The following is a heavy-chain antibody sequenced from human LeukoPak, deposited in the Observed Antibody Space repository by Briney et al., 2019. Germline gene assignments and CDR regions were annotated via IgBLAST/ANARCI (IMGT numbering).Heavy chain of an antibody. CDR3: ARQPSYCSSTSCYASTLYGMDV. J-gene: IGHJ6*02. D-gene: IGHD2-2*01. CDR2: MNPNSGNT. CDR1: GYTFTSYD. Sequence: ASVKVSCKASGYTFTSYDINWVRQATGQGLEWMGWMNPNSGNTGYAQKFQGRVTMTRNTSISTAYMELSSLRSEDTAVYYCARQPSYCSSTSCYASTLYGMDVWGQGTTVTVSS. V-gene: IGHV1-8*01.